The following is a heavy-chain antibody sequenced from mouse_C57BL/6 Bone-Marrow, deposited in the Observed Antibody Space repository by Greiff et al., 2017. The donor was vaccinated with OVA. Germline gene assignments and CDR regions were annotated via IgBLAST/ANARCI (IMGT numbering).Heavy chain of an antibody. CDR3: ASYEYDVYYFDY. CDR2: IYPGSGST. CDR1: GYTFTSYW. J-gene: IGHJ2*01. D-gene: IGHD2-4*01. V-gene: IGHV1-55*01. Sequence: VQLQQPGAELVKPGASVKMSCKASGYTFTSYWITWVKQRPGQGLEWIGDIYPGSGSTNYNEKFKSKATLTVDTSSSTAYMQLSSLTSEDSAVYYCASYEYDVYYFDYWGQGTTLTVSS.